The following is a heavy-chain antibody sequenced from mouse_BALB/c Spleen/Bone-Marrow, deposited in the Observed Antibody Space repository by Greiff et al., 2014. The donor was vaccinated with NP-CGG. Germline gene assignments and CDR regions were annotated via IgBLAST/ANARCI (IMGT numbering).Heavy chain of an antibody. CDR1: GYIFTSYW. CDR2: TYPGTGST. V-gene: IGHV1-76*01. CDR3: ARTVNPAMDY. Sequence: QVHVKQSGAELVRPGASVKLSCKTSGYIFTSYWIHWVKQRSGQGLEWIARTYPGTGSTYYNEKFKGKATLTADKSSSTAYMQLSSLKSEYSAVYFCARTVNPAMDYWGQGTSVTVSS. J-gene: IGHJ4*01.